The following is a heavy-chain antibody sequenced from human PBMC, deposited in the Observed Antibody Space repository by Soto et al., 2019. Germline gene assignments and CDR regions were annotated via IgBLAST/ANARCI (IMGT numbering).Heavy chain of an antibody. CDR3: ARVGGYCSGGSCYRIFDY. Sequence: PGGSLRLSCAASGFTVSSNYMSWVRQAPGKGLEWVSVIDSGGSTYSADSVKGRFTISRDNSKNTLYLKMNSLRAEDTAVYYCARVGGYCSGGSCYRIFDYWGQGTLVTVSS. CDR1: GFTVSSNY. D-gene: IGHD2-15*01. CDR2: IDSGGST. J-gene: IGHJ4*02. V-gene: IGHV3-53*01.